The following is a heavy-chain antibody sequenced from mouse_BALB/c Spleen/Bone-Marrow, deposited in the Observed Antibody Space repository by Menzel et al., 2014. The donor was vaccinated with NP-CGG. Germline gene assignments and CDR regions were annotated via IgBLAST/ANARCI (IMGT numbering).Heavy chain of an antibody. V-gene: IGHV14-3*02. CDR3: ATDSSGYLDY. J-gene: IGHJ2*01. CDR2: IDPANGNT. D-gene: IGHD3-2*01. Sequence: EVKLMESGAELVKPGASVKLSCTASGFNIKDTYMHWVEQRPEQGLEWIGRIDPANGNTKYDPKFQGKATITADTSSNTAYLQLISLTSEDTAVYYCATDSSGYLDYWGQGTTLTVSS. CDR1: GFNIKDTY.